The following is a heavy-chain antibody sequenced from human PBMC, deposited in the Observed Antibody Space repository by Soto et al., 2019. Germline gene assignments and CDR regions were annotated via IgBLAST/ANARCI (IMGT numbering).Heavy chain of an antibody. CDR3: ARDIVEAAAGLWGYYYYYYGMDV. J-gene: IGHJ6*02. CDR2: ISSSGGTI. V-gene: IGHV3-11*01. CDR1: GFTFSDYY. D-gene: IGHD6-13*01. Sequence: PGGSLRLSCAASGFTFSDYYMSWIRQAPGKGLEWVSYISSSGGTIYYADSVKGRFTISRDNAKNSLYLQMNSLRAEDTAVYYCARDIVEAAAGLWGYYYYYYGMDVWGQGTTVTVSS.